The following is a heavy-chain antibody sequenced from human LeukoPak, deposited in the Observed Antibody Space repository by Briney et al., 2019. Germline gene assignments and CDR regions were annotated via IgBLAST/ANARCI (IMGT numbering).Heavy chain of an antibody. J-gene: IGHJ4*02. CDR3: ARTRMATTPSYFDY. CDR1: GGSFSGYY. Sequence: PSETLSLTCAVYGGSFSGYYWSWLRQPPGKGLEWIGEINHSGSTNYNPSLKSRVTISVDTSKNQFSLKLSSVTAADTAVYYCARTRMATTPSYFDYWGQGTLVTVSS. CDR2: INHSGST. V-gene: IGHV4-34*01. D-gene: IGHD5-24*01.